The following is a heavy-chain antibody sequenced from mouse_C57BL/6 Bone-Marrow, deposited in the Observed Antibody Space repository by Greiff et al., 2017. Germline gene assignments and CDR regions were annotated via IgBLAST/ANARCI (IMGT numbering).Heavy chain of an antibody. Sequence: QVQLQQPGAELVKPGASVKMSCKASGYTFTSYWITWVKQRPGQGLEWIGDIYPGSGSTNYNEKFKSKATLTVDTSSSTAYMQLSSLTSEDSAVYYCARMGRRLGAMDYWGQGTSVTVSS. J-gene: IGHJ4*01. CDR1: GYTFTSYW. CDR3: ARMGRRLGAMDY. D-gene: IGHD3-2*02. V-gene: IGHV1-55*01. CDR2: IYPGSGST.